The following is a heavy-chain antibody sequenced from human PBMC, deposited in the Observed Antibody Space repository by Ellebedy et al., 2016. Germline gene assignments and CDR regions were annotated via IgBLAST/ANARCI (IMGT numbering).Heavy chain of an antibody. Sequence: ASVKVSXXASGYTFTTFSITWVRQVPGQGLEWMGFVNTFSGNTKFAQKFQGRVSMTTDSSTHTAYMDLRSLRSDDTAMYYCVRQVAHNWYFDLWGRGTLVTVSS. CDR1: GYTFTTFS. J-gene: IGHJ2*01. D-gene: IGHD2-15*01. CDR3: VRQVAHNWYFDL. CDR2: VNTFSGNT. V-gene: IGHV1-18*04.